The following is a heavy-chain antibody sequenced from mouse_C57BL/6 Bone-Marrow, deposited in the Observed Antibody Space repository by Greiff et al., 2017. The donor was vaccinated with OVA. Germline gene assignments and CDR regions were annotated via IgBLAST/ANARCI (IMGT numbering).Heavy chain of an antibody. CDR2: ISSGSSTI. J-gene: IGHJ1*03. V-gene: IGHV5-17*01. CDR1: GFTFSDYG. CDR3: ARINYWYFDV. Sequence: EVKVVESGGGLVKPGGSLKLSCAASGFTFSDYGMHWVCQAPEKGLEWVAYISSGSSTIYYADTVKGRFTISRDNAKNTLFLQMTSLRSEDTAMYYCARINYWYFDVWGTGTTVTVSS.